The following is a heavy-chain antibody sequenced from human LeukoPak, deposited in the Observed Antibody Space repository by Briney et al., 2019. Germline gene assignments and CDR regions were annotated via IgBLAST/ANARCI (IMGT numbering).Heavy chain of an antibody. CDR3: ASVVGASLTIRFDL. CDR1: GVTFSDYY. D-gene: IGHD2-15*01. J-gene: IGHJ4*02. V-gene: IGHV3-11*01. CDR2: ISGPGYPI. Sequence: PGGSLRLSCQASGVTFSDYYMSWIRQAPGKGLEWIAYISGPGYPIYHADSVKGRFTISRENAERSLYLQMNSLRVEDTAVYYCASVVGASLTIRFDLWGPGTLVTVSS.